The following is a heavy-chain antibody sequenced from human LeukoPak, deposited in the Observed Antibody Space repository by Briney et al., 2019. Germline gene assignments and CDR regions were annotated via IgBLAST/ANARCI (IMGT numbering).Heavy chain of an antibody. CDR1: GGSISSYY. Sequence: SETLSLTCTVSGGSISSYYWSWIRQPPGKGLEWIGYIYYSGSTNYNPSLKSRVTISVDTSKSQFSLKLSSVTAADTAVYYCARKTMALDYWGQGTLVTVSS. D-gene: IGHD4/OR15-4a*01. CDR3: ARKTMALDY. J-gene: IGHJ4*02. CDR2: IYYSGST. V-gene: IGHV4-59*01.